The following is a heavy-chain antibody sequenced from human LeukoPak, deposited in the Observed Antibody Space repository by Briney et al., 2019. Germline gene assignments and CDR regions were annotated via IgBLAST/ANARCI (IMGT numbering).Heavy chain of an antibody. J-gene: IGHJ4*02. V-gene: IGHV1-2*02. Sequence: GASVKVSCKASGYTFTGYYMHWVRPAPGQGLEGMVWINPNSGGTNYAQQFQGRVTMTRDTSNSTAYMELSRLRSDDTAVYYCARAPLADCGGDCYWYDYWGQGTLVTVSS. CDR2: INPNSGGT. CDR3: ARAPLADCGGDCYWYDY. CDR1: GYTFTGYY. D-gene: IGHD2-21*02.